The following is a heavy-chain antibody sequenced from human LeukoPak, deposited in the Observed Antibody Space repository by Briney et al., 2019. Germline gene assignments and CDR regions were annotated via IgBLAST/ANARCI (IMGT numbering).Heavy chain of an antibody. CDR3: ARERGDGYDDAFDI. D-gene: IGHD5-24*01. CDR2: IKQDGSEK. V-gene: IGHV3-7*01. CDR1: GFTFSSYW. J-gene: IGHJ3*02. Sequence: GGSLRLSCAASGFTFSSYWMSWVRQAPGKGLEWVANIKQDGSEKYYVDSVKGRFTISRDNAKNSLYLQMNSLRAEDTAVYYCARERGDGYDDAFDIWGQGTMVNVSS.